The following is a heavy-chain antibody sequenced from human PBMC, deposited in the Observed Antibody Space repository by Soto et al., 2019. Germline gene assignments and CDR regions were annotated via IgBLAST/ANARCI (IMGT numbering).Heavy chain of an antibody. V-gene: IGHV1-18*01. J-gene: IGHJ5*02. CDR2: ISAYNGNT. D-gene: IGHD2-2*01. Sequence: QVQLVQSGAEVKKPGASVKVSCKASGYTFTSYGISWVRQAPGQGLEWMGWISAYNGNTNYAQKLQGRDTMTTDTPTSPAYRELRSLRSADTAVYSCAREGGNGSRTSFNWFAPWGQGTLVTVSS. CDR1: GYTFTSYG. CDR3: AREGGNGSRTSFNWFAP.